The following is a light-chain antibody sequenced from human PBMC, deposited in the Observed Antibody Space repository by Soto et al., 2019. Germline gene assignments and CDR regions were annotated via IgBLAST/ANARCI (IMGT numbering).Light chain of an antibody. J-gene: IGLJ1*01. Sequence: QSALTQPASVSGSPGQSITISCTGTSSDVGGYNYVSWYQHNPGKAPKLIIHDVSNRPSGVSNRFSGSKSGNTASLTISGLQPEDEADYYCSSYTTSNTRQIVFGTGTKATVL. CDR1: SSDVGGYNY. CDR3: SSYTTSNTRQIV. CDR2: DVS. V-gene: IGLV2-14*03.